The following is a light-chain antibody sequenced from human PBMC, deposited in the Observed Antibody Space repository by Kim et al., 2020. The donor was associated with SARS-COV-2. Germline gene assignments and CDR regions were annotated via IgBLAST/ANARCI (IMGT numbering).Light chain of an antibody. CDR2: AAS. V-gene: IGKV1-8*01. CDR3: QQYYSYPALT. Sequence: STGDRDTITCRASQGISSYLAWYQQKPGKSPKLLIYAASTLQSGVPSRFSGSGSGTDFTLTISCLQSEDFATYYCQQYYSYPALTFGGGTKVDIK. CDR1: QGISSY. J-gene: IGKJ4*01.